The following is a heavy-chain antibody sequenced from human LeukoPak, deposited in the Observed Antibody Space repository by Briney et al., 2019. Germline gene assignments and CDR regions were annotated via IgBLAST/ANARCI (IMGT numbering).Heavy chain of an antibody. Sequence: SETLSLTCTVSGGSISSYYWSWIRQPAGKGLEWIGYIYYSGSTNYNPSLKSRVTISVDTSKSQFSLKVSSVTAADTAVYFCARRAYSAAYWKHFDYWGQGTLVTVSS. CDR1: GGSISSYY. D-gene: IGHD1-1*01. CDR2: IYYSGST. CDR3: ARRAYSAAYWKHFDY. V-gene: IGHV4-59*08. J-gene: IGHJ4*02.